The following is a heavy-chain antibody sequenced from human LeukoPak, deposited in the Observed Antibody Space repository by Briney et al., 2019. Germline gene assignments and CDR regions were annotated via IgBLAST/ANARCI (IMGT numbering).Heavy chain of an antibody. CDR2: IYYSGNT. V-gene: IGHV4-39*07. Sequence: SETLSLTCTVSGGSISNYYWGWIRQAPGKGLEWIGSIYYSGNTYYNSSLKSRVTISLDTSKNQFSLNLFSVTAADTAMYYCARVSGSYYYYYYMDVWGKGTTVTVSS. J-gene: IGHJ6*03. CDR1: GGSISNYY. D-gene: IGHD1-26*01. CDR3: ARVSGSYYYYYYMDV.